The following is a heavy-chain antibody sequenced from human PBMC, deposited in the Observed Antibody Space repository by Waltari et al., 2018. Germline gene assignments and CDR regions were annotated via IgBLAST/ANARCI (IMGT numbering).Heavy chain of an antibody. D-gene: IGHD6-13*01. CDR3: SRGSGQLGYIMDV. V-gene: IGHV3-74*01. J-gene: IGHJ6*02. CDR1: GLSLSSYW. Sequence: EVQLVESGGGLVQPGGSLRLACAASGLSLSSYWMHWVRQVPGGGLVWVLRISRYGVRKTYAGSVKGRFRIFRDNAKNTLYLHMNSLRADDTAVYFWSRGSGQLGYIMDVWGQGTTVTVSS. CDR2: ISRYGVRK.